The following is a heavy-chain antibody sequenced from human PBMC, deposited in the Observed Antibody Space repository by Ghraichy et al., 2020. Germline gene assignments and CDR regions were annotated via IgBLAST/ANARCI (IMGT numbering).Heavy chain of an antibody. Sequence: TLSLTCAVYRGSFSGYYWTWIRQPPGKGLEWIGEINHRGSTSYNPSLKSRIFISKDTSKNQFSLKLSSVTAADTAVYYCARGTNRDGLDVWGQGTTVTVSS. V-gene: IGHV4-34*01. D-gene: IGHD2/OR15-2a*01. CDR3: ARGTNRDGLDV. CDR1: RGSFSGYY. CDR2: INHRGST. J-gene: IGHJ6*02.